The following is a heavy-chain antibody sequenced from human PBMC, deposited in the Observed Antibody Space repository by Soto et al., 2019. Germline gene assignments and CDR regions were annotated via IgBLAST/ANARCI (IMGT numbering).Heavy chain of an antibody. CDR3: ATYYDSSGYFHNWFDP. V-gene: IGHV4-31*03. CDR1: GGSIRSGGYY. D-gene: IGHD3-22*01. CDR2: IYYSGST. Sequence: PSETLSLTCTVSGGSIRSGGYYWSWVRQNPRRGLEWIGNIYYSGSTYYNPSLKSRVTISVDTSKNQFSLKLSSVTAADTAVYYCATYYDSSGYFHNWFDPWGQGTLVTVSS. J-gene: IGHJ5*02.